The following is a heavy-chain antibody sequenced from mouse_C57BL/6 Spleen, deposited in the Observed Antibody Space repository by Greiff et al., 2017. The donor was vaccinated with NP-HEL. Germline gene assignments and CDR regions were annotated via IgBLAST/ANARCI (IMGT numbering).Heavy chain of an antibody. CDR3: ASFYYGSIFDY. D-gene: IGHD1-1*01. Sequence: QVQLQQPGAELVRPGTSVKLSCKASGYTFTSYWMHWVKQRPGQGLEWIGVIDPSDSYTDYNQKFKGKATLTVDTSSSTAYMQLSSLTSEDSAVYYCASFYYGSIFDYWGHGTTLTVSS. CDR1: GYTFTSYW. V-gene: IGHV1-59*01. CDR2: IDPSDSYT. J-gene: IGHJ2*01.